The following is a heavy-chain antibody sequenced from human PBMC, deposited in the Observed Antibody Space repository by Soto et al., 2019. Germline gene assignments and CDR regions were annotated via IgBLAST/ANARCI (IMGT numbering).Heavy chain of an antibody. J-gene: IGHJ5*02. Sequence: QVTLKESGPVLVKPTETLTLTCTVSGFSLSNARMGVSWIRQPPGKALEWLAHIFSNDEKSYSTSLKSRLTIPKDTSKSQVVLTMTNMDPVDTATYYCARIGCSSASCPTFWWFDPWGQGTLVTVSS. CDR1: GFSLSNARMG. V-gene: IGHV2-26*01. D-gene: IGHD2-2*01. CDR3: ARIGCSSASCPTFWWFDP. CDR2: IFSNDEK.